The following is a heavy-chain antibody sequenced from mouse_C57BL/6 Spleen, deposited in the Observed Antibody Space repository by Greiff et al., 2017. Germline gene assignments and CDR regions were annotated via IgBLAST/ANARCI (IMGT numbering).Heavy chain of an antibody. V-gene: IGHV5-16*01. D-gene: IGHD2-2*01. Sequence: EVQGVESEGGLVQPGSSMKLSCTASGFTFSDYYMAWVRQVPEKGLEWVATINYDGSSTYYLDSWKSRFSISRDNAKNMRYLQMSSLKSEDTATYYCARVYGYNWYFDVWGTGTTVTVSS. CDR3: ARVYGYNWYFDV. CDR1: GFTFSDYY. CDR2: INYDGSST. J-gene: IGHJ1*03.